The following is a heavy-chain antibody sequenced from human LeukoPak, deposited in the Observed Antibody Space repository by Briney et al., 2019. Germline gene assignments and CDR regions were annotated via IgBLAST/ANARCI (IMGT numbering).Heavy chain of an antibody. CDR3: AKGGPPWIQLWLGAFDI. D-gene: IGHD5-18*01. CDR2: ISGSGGST. Sequence: PGGTLRLSCAASGFTFSSYGMSWVRQAPGKGLEWVSAISGSGGSTYYADSVKGRFTIPRDNSKNTLYLQVNSLRAEDTAVYYCAKGGPPWIQLWLGAFDIWGQGTMVTVSS. J-gene: IGHJ3*02. CDR1: GFTFSSYG. V-gene: IGHV3-23*01.